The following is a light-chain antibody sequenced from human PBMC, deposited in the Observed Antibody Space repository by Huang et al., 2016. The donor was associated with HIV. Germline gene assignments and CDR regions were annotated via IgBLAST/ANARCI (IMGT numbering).Light chain of an antibody. CDR3: QQYNDWPPIT. J-gene: IGKJ5*01. CDR1: ERVSSS. Sequence: EIVMPQSPDTLSVFPGERVTLSCRASERVSSSLAWYQQKSGQAPRLLIYDASTRATGIPDRFSGSGSGTEFTLTINSLLSEDFAVDYCQQYNDWPPITFGQGTRLDMK. V-gene: IGKV3-15*01. CDR2: DAS.